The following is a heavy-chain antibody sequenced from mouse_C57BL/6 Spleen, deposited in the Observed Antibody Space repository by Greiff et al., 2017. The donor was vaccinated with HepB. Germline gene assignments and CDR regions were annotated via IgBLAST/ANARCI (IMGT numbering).Heavy chain of an antibody. V-gene: IGHV1-26*01. J-gene: IGHJ2*01. CDR3: ARIWYYFDY. CDR2: INPNNGGT. Sequence: EVMLQQSGPELVKPGASVKISCKASGYTFTDYYMNWVKQSHGKSLEWIGDINPNNGGTSYNQKFKGKATLTVDKSSSTAYMELRSLTSEDSAVYYCARIWYYFDYWGQGTTLTVSS. CDR1: GYTFTDYY.